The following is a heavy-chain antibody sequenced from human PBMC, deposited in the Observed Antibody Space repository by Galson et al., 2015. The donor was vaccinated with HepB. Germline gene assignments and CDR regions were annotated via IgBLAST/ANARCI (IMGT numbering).Heavy chain of an antibody. CDR3: ARWGGETLDY. CDR1: GFTFSSYW. J-gene: IGHJ4*02. Sequence: SLRLSCAASGFTFSSYWMTWVRQAPGKGLEWVANIKQDGSEKFYVDSVKGRFTTSRDNAENSLYLQMNSLRAEDTAVYSCARWGGETLDYWGQGTLVTVSS. D-gene: IGHD3-16*01. CDR2: IKQDGSEK. V-gene: IGHV3-7*01.